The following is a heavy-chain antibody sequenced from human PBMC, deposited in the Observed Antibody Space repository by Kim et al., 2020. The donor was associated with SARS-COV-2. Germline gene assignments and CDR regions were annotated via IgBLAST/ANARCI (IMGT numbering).Heavy chain of an antibody. J-gene: IGHJ4*02. V-gene: IGHV3-7*03. D-gene: IGHD3-10*01. CDR2: IKQDGSEK. CDR3: ARDNYYGSGTDSGFSGAFDY. CDR1: GFTFSSYW. Sequence: GGSLRLSCAASGFTFSSYWMSWVRKAPGKGLEWVANIKQDGSEKYYVDSVKGRFTISRDNAKNSLYLQMNSLRAEDTAVYYCARDNYYGSGTDSGFSGAFDYWGQGTLVTVSS.